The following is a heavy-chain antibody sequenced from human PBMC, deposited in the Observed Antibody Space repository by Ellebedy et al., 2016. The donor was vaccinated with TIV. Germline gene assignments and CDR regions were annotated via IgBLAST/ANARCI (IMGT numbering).Heavy chain of an antibody. D-gene: IGHD3-10*01. CDR3: RRHVGVGFGYYFDY. CDR2: TYPGDSDT. CDR1: GYSFTSYW. V-gene: IGHV5-51*01. Sequence: GESLKISCKGSGYSFTSYWIGWVRQMPGKGLAWIGVTYPGDSDTRYSPSFHGQVTISADKSISTAYLQWSSLKASDTAMYYCRRHVGVGFGYYFDYWGQGTLVTVSS. J-gene: IGHJ4*02.